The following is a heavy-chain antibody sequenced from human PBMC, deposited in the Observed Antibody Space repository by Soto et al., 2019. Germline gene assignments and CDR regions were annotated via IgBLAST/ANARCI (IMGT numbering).Heavy chain of an antibody. CDR2: INADGSET. D-gene: IGHD3-16*01. J-gene: IGHJ4*02. V-gene: IGHV3-74*01. CDR1: GFTFSSNW. CDR3: AREGGGL. Sequence: EVQLVESGGGLVQPGGSLRLSCAASGFTFSSNWMHWVRRVPGRGLVWVSRINADGSETNYEDSVEGRFTISRDNPKKPFYLQMKVLRAEDTAVYYWAREGGGLWGQGTLVTFPS.